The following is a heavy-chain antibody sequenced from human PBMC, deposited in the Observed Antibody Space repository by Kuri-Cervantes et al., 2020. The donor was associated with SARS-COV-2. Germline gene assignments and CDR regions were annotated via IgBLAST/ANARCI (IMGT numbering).Heavy chain of an antibody. V-gene: IGHV3-21*04. CDR2: ISSSSSYK. D-gene: IGHD2-2*02. J-gene: IGHJ3*02. Sequence: GESLKISCAASGFTFSSYSMNWVRQAPEKGLEWVSYISSSSSYKYYADSVKGRFTISRDNSKNTLYLQMNSLRAEDTAVYYCATVTPDIVVVPAAIPGAFDIWGQGTMVTVSS. CDR1: GFTFSSYS. CDR3: ATVTPDIVVVPAAIPGAFDI.